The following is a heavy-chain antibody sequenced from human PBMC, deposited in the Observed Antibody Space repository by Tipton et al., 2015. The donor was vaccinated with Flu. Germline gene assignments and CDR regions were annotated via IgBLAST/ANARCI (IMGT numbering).Heavy chain of an antibody. CDR1: GHTFTGFY. Sequence: QSGPEVKKPGAPVKVSCKASGHTFTGFYIHWVRQAPGQGLEWMGWINLNSGDTNYAQKFQDWVTMTRDTSISTAYMELRRLRSADTAVYYCAREGLSAGWNDNSLDSWGQGTLVTVSS. V-gene: IGHV1-2*04. J-gene: IGHJ4*02. CDR3: AREGLSAGWNDNSLDS. CDR2: INLNSGDT. D-gene: IGHD1-1*01.